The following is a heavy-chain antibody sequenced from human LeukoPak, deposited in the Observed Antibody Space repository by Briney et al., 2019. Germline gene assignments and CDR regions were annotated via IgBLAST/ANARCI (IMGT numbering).Heavy chain of an antibody. CDR3: ARDSENYYDSSGFPILDP. CDR1: GGSISSSSYY. D-gene: IGHD3-22*01. V-gene: IGHV4-61*01. J-gene: IGHJ5*02. CDR2: IYYSGST. Sequence: SETLSLTCTVSGGSISSSSYYWGWIRQPPGKGLEWIGYIYYSGSTNYNPSLKSRVTISVDTSKNQFSLKLSSVTAADTAVYYCARDSENYYDSSGFPILDPWGQGTLVTVSS.